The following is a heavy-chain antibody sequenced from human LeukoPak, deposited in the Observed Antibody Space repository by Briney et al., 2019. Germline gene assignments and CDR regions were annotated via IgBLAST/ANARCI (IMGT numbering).Heavy chain of an antibody. Sequence: GGSLRPSCAASGFTFSSNWMSWVRQAPGKGLEWVANIMQDGIETYYVDSVKGRFTISRDNAKNSLYLQMNSLRAEDTAVYYCARAYCGGDCYSGDAFDIWGQGTMVTVSS. V-gene: IGHV3-7*02. CDR2: IMQDGIET. CDR1: GFTFSSNW. D-gene: IGHD2-21*02. CDR3: ARAYCGGDCYSGDAFDI. J-gene: IGHJ3*02.